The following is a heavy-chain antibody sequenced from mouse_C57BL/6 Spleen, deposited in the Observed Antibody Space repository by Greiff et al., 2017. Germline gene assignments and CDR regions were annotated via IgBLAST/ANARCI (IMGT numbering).Heavy chain of an antibody. CDR1: GYTFTSYT. Sequence: LEESGAELARPGASVKMSCKASGYTFTSYTMHWVKQRPGQGLEWIGYINPSSGYTKYNQKFKDKATLTADKSSSTAYMQLSSLTSEGSAVYYCARFTTVVEYYFDYWGQGTTLTVSS. D-gene: IGHD1-1*01. CDR3: ARFTTVVEYYFDY. CDR2: INPSSGYT. V-gene: IGHV1-4*01. J-gene: IGHJ2*01.